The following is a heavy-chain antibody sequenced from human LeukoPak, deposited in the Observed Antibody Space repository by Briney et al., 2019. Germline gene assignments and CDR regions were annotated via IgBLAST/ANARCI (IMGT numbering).Heavy chain of an antibody. CDR3: ARDVHGDYGSGWFDP. D-gene: IGHD4-17*01. V-gene: IGHV1-69*05. CDR2: IMPLFGTA. J-gene: IGHJ5*02. CDR1: GYTFTSYD. Sequence: SVKVSCKACGYTFTSYDINWVRQAPGQGLEWLGGIMPLFGTAGYAQKFQGRVTITKDESTRTVYLELTSLTSDDTAVYYCARDVHGDYGSGWFDPWGQGTLVSVSS.